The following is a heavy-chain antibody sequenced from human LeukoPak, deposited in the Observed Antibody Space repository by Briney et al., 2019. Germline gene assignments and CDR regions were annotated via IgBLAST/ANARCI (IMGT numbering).Heavy chain of an antibody. D-gene: IGHD3-9*01. J-gene: IGHJ3*02. CDR2: TYYRSKWSS. V-gene: IGHV6-1*01. Sequence: SQTLSLTCAISGDSVSSKSAAWNWIRQSPSRVLEWLGRTYYRSKWSSGYAESVKSRITINPDTSKNQFSLKLSSVTAADTAVYYCARDLLRYFDWLPRHTLDAFDIWGQGTMVTVSS. CDR1: GDSVSSKSAA. CDR3: ARDLLRYFDWLPRHTLDAFDI.